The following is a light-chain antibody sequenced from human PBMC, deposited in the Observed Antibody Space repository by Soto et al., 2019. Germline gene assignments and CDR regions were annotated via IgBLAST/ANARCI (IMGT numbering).Light chain of an antibody. V-gene: IGKV3-20*01. J-gene: IGKJ4*01. CDR1: HSVDSSY. CDR2: ETS. CDR3: QQYGSYPLT. Sequence: EVVLTQSPGALSLSPGERATLSCRASHSVDSSYFAWYQQRPGQAPRLLIYETSSRATGIPDRFSRSGSGTDFTLTVSRLEPEDFAVYFCQQYGSYPLTFGVGTKVEIK.